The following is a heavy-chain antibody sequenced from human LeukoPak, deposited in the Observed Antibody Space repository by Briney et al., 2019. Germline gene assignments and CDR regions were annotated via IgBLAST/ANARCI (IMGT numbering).Heavy chain of an antibody. J-gene: IGHJ4*02. CDR3: GGGHCSGGSCYSTRDY. CDR1: GYSISSGYY. CDR2: IYHSGST. Sequence: SETLSLTCTVSGYSISSGYYWGWIRQPPGKGLEWIGSIYHSGSTYYNPSLKSRVTISVDTSKNQFSPKLSSVTAADTAVYYCGGGHCSGGSCYSTRDYWGQGTLVTVSS. V-gene: IGHV4-38-2*02. D-gene: IGHD2-15*01.